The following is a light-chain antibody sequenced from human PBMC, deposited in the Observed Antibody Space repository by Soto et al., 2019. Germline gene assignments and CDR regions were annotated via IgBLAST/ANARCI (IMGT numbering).Light chain of an antibody. V-gene: IGKV1-39*01. J-gene: IGKJ1*01. CDR3: QQSYGTPRT. Sequence: DIQMTQSPSSLSASVGDRVTITCRASQSISSYLNWYQQKPGKAPKLLIYAASSLQSGVPSRFSGSGSGTDFTITISSLQPEDFATYYCQQSYGTPRTFGQGTKVDIK. CDR1: QSISSY. CDR2: AAS.